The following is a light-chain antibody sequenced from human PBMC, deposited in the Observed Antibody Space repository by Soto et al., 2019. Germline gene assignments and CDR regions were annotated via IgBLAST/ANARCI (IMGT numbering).Light chain of an antibody. CDR2: DTS. Sequence: IALTPSPGTLSLSPCERAPLSGRASQTLSNSFIAWYQHKPGQAPRLLVYDTSTRATGIPDRHSGSGSGTDFTLTISRLEPEDFAVFFCQQYGTSEIIFGQGTRLEIK. CDR1: QTLSNSF. CDR3: QQYGTSEII. V-gene: IGKV3-20*01. J-gene: IGKJ5*01.